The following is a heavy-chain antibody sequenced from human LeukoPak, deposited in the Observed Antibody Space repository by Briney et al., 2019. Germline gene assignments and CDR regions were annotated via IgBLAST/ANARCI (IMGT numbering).Heavy chain of an antibody. V-gene: IGHV3-30-3*01. Sequence: GGSLRLSCAASGFTFSSYAMHWVRQAPGKGLEWVAVISYDGSNKYYADSVKGRFTIPRDNSKNTLYLQMNSLRAEDTAVYYCARAANDYVWGSTNYFDYWGQGTLVTVSS. CDR3: ARAANDYVWGSTNYFDY. D-gene: IGHD3-16*01. CDR2: ISYDGSNK. CDR1: GFTFSSYA. J-gene: IGHJ4*02.